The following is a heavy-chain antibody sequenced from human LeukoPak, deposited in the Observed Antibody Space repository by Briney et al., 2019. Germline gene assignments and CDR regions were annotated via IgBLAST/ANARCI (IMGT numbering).Heavy chain of an antibody. V-gene: IGHV4-4*07. D-gene: IGHD3-10*01. CDR3: ARGSGFDYYYYGMDV. CDR2: IYTSGST. CDR1: GGSISSYY. J-gene: IGHJ6*02. Sequence: SETLSLTCTVSGGSISSYYWSWIRQPAGEGLEWIGHIYTSGSTNYNPSLKSRVTMSVDTSKNQFSLKLSSVTAADTAVYYCARGSGFDYYYYGMDVWGQGTTVTVSS.